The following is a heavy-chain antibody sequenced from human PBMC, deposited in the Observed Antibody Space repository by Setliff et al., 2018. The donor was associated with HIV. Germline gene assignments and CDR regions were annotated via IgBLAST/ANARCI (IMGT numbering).Heavy chain of an antibody. Sequence: ASVKVSCKASGYTFTSYGISWVRQAPGQGLEWMGWISAYNGNTNYAQKLQGRVTMTRDTSTSTVYMELSSLRSEDTAFYYCARSAHDSETGYWGQGTLVTVSS. CDR2: ISAYNGNT. CDR3: ARSAHDSETGY. J-gene: IGHJ4*02. CDR1: GYTFTSYG. D-gene: IGHD5-12*01. V-gene: IGHV1-18*01.